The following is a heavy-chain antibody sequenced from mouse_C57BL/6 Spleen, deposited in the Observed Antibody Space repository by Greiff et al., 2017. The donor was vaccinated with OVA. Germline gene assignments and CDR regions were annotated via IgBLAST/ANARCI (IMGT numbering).Heavy chain of an antibody. J-gene: IGHJ4*01. Sequence: EVKLMESGGGLVKPGGSLKLSCAASGFTFSDYGMPWVRQAPEKGLEWVAYISSGSSTIYYADTVKGRFTISRDNAKNTLFLQMTSLRSEDTAMYYCARKAFCYYAMDYWGQGTSVTVSS. CDR1: GFTFSDYG. V-gene: IGHV5-17*01. CDR2: ISSGSSTI. CDR3: ARKAFCYYAMDY. D-gene: IGHD6-1*01.